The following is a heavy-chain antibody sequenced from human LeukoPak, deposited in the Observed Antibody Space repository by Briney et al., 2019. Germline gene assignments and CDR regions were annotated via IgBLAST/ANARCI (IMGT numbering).Heavy chain of an antibody. CDR2: IYYSGSP. V-gene: IGHV4-59*12. J-gene: IGHJ4*02. CDR3: ARGSKFRGYSHEGLIAFDF. CDR1: GGSISSYY. D-gene: IGHD5-18*01. Sequence: SETLSLTCTVSGGSISSYYWSWIRQPPGKGLEWIGYIYYSGSPYYNPSLKSRLTISLDTSKTQFSLKLSSVTAADTAVYYCARGSKFRGYSHEGLIAFDFWGQGTLVTVSS.